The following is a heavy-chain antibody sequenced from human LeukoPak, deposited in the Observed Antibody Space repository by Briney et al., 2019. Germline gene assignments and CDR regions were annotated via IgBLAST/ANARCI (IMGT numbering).Heavy chain of an antibody. V-gene: IGHV3-30*02. J-gene: IGHJ4*02. CDR2: IRYDGSNK. D-gene: IGHD1-26*01. Sequence: GGSLSLSCGASGFIFRSYGMRWVRQAPGKGLEWVAFIRYDGSNKYYADSVKGRFTISRDNSKNTLYLQMNSLRAEDTAVYYCAKLLSVSGSYGYWGQGTLVTVSS. CDR1: GFIFRSYG. CDR3: AKLLSVSGSYGY.